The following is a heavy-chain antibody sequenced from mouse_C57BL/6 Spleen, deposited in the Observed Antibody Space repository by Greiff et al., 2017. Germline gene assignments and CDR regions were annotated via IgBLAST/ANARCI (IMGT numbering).Heavy chain of an antibody. CDR1: GYSFPGYY. CDR2: INTSTGGT. CDR3: ASSSSMVTTAY. V-gene: IGHV1-42*01. J-gene: IGHJ3*01. D-gene: IGHD2-2*01. Sequence: EVQLQQSGPELVKPGASVKISCKASGYSFPGYYMNWVKQSPEKSLEWIGVINTSTGGTTYNPKFKAKATLTVDKSSSTAYMQLKSLTSEDSAVYYCASSSSMVTTAYWGQGTLVTVSA.